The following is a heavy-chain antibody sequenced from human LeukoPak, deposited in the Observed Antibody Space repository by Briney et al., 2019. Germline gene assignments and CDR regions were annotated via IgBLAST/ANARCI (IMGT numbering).Heavy chain of an antibody. Sequence: PSETLSLTCTVSGGSISSYYWSWIRQPPGKGLEWIGYIYTSGSTSYNPSLKSRVTISVDTSKNQFSLKLSSVTAADTAVYYCARGPYYYYDSSGYTFSVWGQGTLVTVSS. CDR1: GGSISSYY. CDR3: ARGPYYYYDSSGYTFSV. CDR2: IYTSGST. J-gene: IGHJ4*02. D-gene: IGHD3-22*01. V-gene: IGHV4-4*09.